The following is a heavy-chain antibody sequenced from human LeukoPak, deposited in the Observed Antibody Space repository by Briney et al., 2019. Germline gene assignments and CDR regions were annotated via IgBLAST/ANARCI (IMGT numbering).Heavy chain of an antibody. CDR3: AREGGGGAFDI. J-gene: IGHJ3*02. D-gene: IGHD3-16*01. Sequence: PGGSLRLSCAASRFTFNSYAMHWVRQAPEKGLEWVSGIGGSGDSTYYPDSVKGRFTISRDNSKNTLYLQMNSLRAEDTAVYYCAREGGGGAFDIWGQGTMVTVSS. V-gene: IGHV3-23*01. CDR2: IGGSGDST. CDR1: RFTFNSYA.